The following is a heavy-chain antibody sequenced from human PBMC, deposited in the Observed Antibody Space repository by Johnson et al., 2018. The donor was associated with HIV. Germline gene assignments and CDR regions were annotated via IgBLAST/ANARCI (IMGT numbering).Heavy chain of an antibody. CDR2: IWYDGSNK. CDR1: GFTFSNYA. Sequence: QVQLVESGGGVVQPGRSLRLSCTASGFTFSNYAMHWVRQAPGKGLEWVAVIWYDGSNKYYADSVKGRFTISRDNSKNTLYLQMNSLRGEDTAVYYCARSKGSIWYGSAFDIWG. CDR3: ARSKGSIWYGSAFDI. D-gene: IGHD6-13*01. J-gene: IGHJ3*02. V-gene: IGHV3-30*14.